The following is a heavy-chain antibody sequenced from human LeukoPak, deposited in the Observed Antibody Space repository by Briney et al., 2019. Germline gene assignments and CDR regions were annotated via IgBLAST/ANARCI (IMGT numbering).Heavy chain of an antibody. D-gene: IGHD3-10*01. J-gene: IGHJ4*02. CDR3: ARDGAMVRGVIDY. Sequence: SVKVSCKASGGTFSSYAISWVRQAPEQGLEWMGGIIPIFGTANYAQKFQGRVTITADESTSTAYMELSSLRSEDTAVYYCARDGAMVRGVIDYWGQGTLVTVSS. V-gene: IGHV1-69*01. CDR1: GGTFSSYA. CDR2: IIPIFGTA.